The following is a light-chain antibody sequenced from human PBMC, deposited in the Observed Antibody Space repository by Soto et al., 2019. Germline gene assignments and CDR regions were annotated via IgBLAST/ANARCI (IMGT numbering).Light chain of an antibody. CDR2: DVS. CDR1: SGDVGGYNH. V-gene: IGLV2-14*03. CDR3: KSFATTFYV. J-gene: IGLJ1*01. Sequence: QSVLTQPASVSGSPGQSITISCTGTSGDVGGYNHVSWYQQHPGKATKLLIYDVSNRPSGVSNRYSASKSGNTASLTISELXAEDEADYYCKSFATTFYVXGXGT.